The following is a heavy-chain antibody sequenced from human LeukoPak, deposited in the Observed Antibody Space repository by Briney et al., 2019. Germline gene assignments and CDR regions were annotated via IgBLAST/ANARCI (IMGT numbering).Heavy chain of an antibody. CDR3: ARDFAYYYDSSGYYRVPLGWFDP. D-gene: IGHD3-22*01. J-gene: IGHJ5*02. CDR1: GGPISSGSYY. V-gene: IGHV4-61*02. CDR2: VYTSGSA. Sequence: SQTLSLTCTVSGGPISSGSYYSRWIRQPAGKGLEWIGRVYTSGSANYYPSLKSRVTISVDTPKNQFSLKLSSVTAADTAVYYCARDFAYYYDSSGYYRVPLGWFDPWGQGTLVTVSS.